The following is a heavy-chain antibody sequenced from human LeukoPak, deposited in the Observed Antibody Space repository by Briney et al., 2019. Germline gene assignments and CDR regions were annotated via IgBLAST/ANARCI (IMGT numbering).Heavy chain of an antibody. V-gene: IGHV4-39*07. CDR2: IYYSGST. J-gene: IGHJ4*02. CDR3: ARALLSAMYYFDY. CDR1: GGSISSYY. Sequence: SETLSLTCTVSGGSISSYYWGWIRQPPGKGLEWIGSIYYSGSTYYNPSLKSRVTISVDTSKNQFSLKLSSVTAADTAVYYCARALLSAMYYFDYWGQGTLVTVSS. D-gene: IGHD2-15*01.